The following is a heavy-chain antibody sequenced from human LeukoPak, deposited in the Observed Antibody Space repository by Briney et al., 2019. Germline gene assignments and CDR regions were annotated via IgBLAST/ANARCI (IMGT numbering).Heavy chain of an antibody. CDR3: KWERTVYYSLDV. J-gene: IGHJ6*02. D-gene: IGHD1-26*01. CDR2: IKRGGSI. V-gene: IGHV3-15*01. Sequence: GGSLRLSCTASGFKFSDAWMTWVRQAPGKGLEWLGRIKRGGSIDYAVPVNNRFTISRDDSKNTIYLQINGLKTEDTAVYYCKWERTVYYSLDVWGQGTTVTVSS. CDR1: GFKFSDAW.